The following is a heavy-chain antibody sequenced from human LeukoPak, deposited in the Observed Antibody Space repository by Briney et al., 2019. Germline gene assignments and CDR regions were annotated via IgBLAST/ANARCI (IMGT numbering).Heavy chain of an antibody. V-gene: IGHV3-7*01. CDR3: ARDGYYNGY. CDR1: GFTFSNFW. J-gene: IGHJ4*02. D-gene: IGHD2-2*03. Sequence: TGGSLTLSCAASGFTFSNFWMSWVRQAPGKGLEWVGNIKHDGSEKYYVDSVKGRFTMSRDNAKNSLYLQMHSLSAEDTAVYYCARDGYYNGYWGQGTLVTVSS. CDR2: IKHDGSEK.